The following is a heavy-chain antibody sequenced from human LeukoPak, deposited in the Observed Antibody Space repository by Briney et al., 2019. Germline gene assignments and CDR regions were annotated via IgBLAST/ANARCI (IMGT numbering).Heavy chain of an antibody. J-gene: IGHJ6*02. D-gene: IGHD3-22*01. Sequence: GASVKVSCKASGGTFSSYAISWVRRAPGQGLEWMGRIIPILGIANYAQKFQGRVTITADKSTSTAYMELSSLRSEDTAVYYCARDGDYYDSSGYYPRYGMDVWGQGTTVTVSS. CDR1: GGTFSSYA. CDR2: IIPILGIA. V-gene: IGHV1-69*04. CDR3: ARDGDYYDSSGYYPRYGMDV.